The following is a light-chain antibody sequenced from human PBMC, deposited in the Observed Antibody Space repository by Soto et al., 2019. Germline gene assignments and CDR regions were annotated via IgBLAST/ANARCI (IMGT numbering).Light chain of an antibody. CDR3: QQRSNWPSSIT. CDR1: RSVSSN. CDR2: GAS. J-gene: IGKJ5*01. V-gene: IGKV3-11*01. Sequence: EIVMTQSPATLSVSPGERATLSCRGSRSVSSNLAWYQQKPGKAPRLLIYGASNRATGIPVRLSGSGSGKDFTLSLSSLEAEAFAVYYCQQRSNWPSSITFGHGTRLEIK.